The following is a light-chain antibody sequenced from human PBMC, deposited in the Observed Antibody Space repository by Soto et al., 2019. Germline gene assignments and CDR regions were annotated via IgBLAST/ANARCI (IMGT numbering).Light chain of an antibody. CDR1: SGHSSYA. CDR3: QTWGTGRGV. J-gene: IGLJ2*01. CDR2: LNSDGSH. V-gene: IGLV4-69*01. Sequence: QPVLTQSPSASASLGASVKLTCTLSSGHSSYAIAWHQQQPEKGPRYLMNLNSDGSHSKGDGIPDRFSGSSSGAERYLPIPSLQSEDEADYSSQTWGTGRGVFGGGAKLTVL.